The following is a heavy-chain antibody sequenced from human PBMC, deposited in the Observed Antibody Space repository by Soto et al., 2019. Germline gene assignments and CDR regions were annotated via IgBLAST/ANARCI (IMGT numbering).Heavy chain of an antibody. D-gene: IGHD2-2*01. CDR3: ARGYCSSSGCSHYFDY. Sequence: ASVKVSCKASGYTFPGNYMRWVRQAPGQGLEWMALINPTSGGTNYAQKFQGRVTMTWDTSISTAYMELSRLRSDDTAIYYCARGYCSSSGCSHYFDYWGQGTMVTVYS. CDR2: INPTSGGT. CDR1: GYTFPGNY. V-gene: IGHV1-2*02. J-gene: IGHJ4*02.